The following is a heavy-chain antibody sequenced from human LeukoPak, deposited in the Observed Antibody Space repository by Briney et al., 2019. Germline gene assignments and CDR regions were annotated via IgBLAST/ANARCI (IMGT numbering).Heavy chain of an antibody. CDR1: GXSIRGYY. J-gene: IGHJ3*02. Sequence: SETLSLTCTVSGXSIRGYYWSWIRQPPGKGLEWIGYIYYSGSTNYNPSLKSRVTISVDTSKNQYSLNLSSVTAADTAVYYCARSGVYTGYDAFDIWGQGTRVTVSS. CDR2: IYYSGST. D-gene: IGHD6-13*01. V-gene: IGHV4-59*08. CDR3: ARSGVYTGYDAFDI.